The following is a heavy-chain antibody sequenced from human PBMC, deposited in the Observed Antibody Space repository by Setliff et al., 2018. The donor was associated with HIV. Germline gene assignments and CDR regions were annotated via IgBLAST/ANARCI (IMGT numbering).Heavy chain of an antibody. CDR3: ARLRIWTGSSHFDY. V-gene: IGHV5-51*01. J-gene: IGHJ4*03. CDR2: IYPGDSDT. D-gene: IGHD3-9*01. CDR1: GYSFTSYW. Sequence: GESLKISCTGSGYSFTSYWIGWVRQMPGKGLEWMGIIYPGDSDTRYSPSFQAQVTISADKSISTAYLQWSSLTASDTAMYYCARLRIWTGSSHFDYWVPETLLVTVSS.